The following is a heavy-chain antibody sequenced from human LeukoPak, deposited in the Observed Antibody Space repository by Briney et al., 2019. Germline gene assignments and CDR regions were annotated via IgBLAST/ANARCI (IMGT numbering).Heavy chain of an antibody. CDR3: ARGQYYYDSSGYYLLLDY. D-gene: IGHD3-22*01. CDR1: GGSIRNY. J-gene: IGHJ4*02. V-gene: IGHV4-4*07. Sequence: SETLSLTCTVSGGSIRNYWSWIRQPAGTGLEWIGRIYTSGSTNYNPSLKSRVTMSVDTSKNQFSLKLSSVTAADTAVYYCARGQYYYDSSGYYLLLDYWGQGTLVTVSS. CDR2: IYTSGST.